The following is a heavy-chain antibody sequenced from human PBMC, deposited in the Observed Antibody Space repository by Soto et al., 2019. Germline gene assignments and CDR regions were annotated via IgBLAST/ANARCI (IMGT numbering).Heavy chain of an antibody. J-gene: IGHJ4*02. CDR3: VRYCSTTKCPFDY. D-gene: IGHD2-2*01. Sequence: SETLSLTCTVSGGSISSGGSYWGWIRQPPGKGLEWIGYIYYSGNTYFNPSLKSRVTLSVDTSKNQFSLNLSSVTAADTAVYYCVRYCSTTKCPFDYSGQGTLVTVSS. CDR1: GGSISSGGSY. CDR2: IYYSGNT. V-gene: IGHV4-30-4*01.